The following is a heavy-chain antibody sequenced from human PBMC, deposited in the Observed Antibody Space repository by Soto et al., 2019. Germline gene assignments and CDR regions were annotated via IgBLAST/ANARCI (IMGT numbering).Heavy chain of an antibody. CDR1: EFAFSSYW. D-gene: IGHD6-25*01. J-gene: IGHJ3*02. Sequence: EVHLVESGGGLVQPGGSLTLSCAASEFAFSSYWMTWVRQAPGKGLEWVANIRKDGSQRSYLDSVRVRFTISRDNSKNSLYLQMNSRRAEDTALYFCARDVSPGSSGLYFDAVDIWGQGTRVTVSS. CDR3: ARDVSPGSSGLYFDAVDI. V-gene: IGHV3-7*05. CDR2: IRKDGSQR.